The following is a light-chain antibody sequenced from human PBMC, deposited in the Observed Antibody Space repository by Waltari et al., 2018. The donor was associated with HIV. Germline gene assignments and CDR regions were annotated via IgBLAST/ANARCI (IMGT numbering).Light chain of an antibody. J-gene: IGLJ2*01. CDR2: GNS. V-gene: IGLV1-40*01. CDR1: SSNIGAGYD. CDR3: QSYDSSLSGKVV. Sequence: QSVLTQPPSASGAPGQRVTISCTGGSSNIGAGYDVHWYQQLPGTAPKLLIYGNSNRPSGLPDRFSGSKSGTSASLAITGLLAEDEADYYCQSYDSSLSGKVVFGGGTKLTVL.